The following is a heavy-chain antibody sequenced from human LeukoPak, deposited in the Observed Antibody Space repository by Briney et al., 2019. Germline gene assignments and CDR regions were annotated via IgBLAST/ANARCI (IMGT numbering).Heavy chain of an antibody. D-gene: IGHD3-9*01. CDR2: ILYDGSNE. J-gene: IGHJ4*02. CDR1: GFSFSTYG. CDR3: ARATAGYSYGDY. V-gene: IGHV3-33*01. Sequence: GGSLRLSCAASGFSFSTYGMHWLRQAPGKGLEWVAVILYDGSNEYYADSVKGRFTISRDISKNTLYLQMDSLRAEDTAVYYCARATAGYSYGDYWGQGTPSPSPQ.